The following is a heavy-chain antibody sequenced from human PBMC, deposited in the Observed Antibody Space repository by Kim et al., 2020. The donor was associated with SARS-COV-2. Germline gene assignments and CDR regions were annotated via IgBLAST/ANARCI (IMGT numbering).Heavy chain of an antibody. Sequence: YVDSVKGRFTISRDNAKNSLYLQMNSLRAEDTAVYYCAGAVGTNLRWFDPWGQGTLVTVSS. D-gene: IGHD1-26*01. V-gene: IGHV3-7*04. CDR3: AGAVGTNLRWFDP. J-gene: IGHJ5*02.